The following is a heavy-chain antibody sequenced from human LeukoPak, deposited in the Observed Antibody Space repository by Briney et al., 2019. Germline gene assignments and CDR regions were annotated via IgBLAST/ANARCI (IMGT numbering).Heavy chain of an antibody. J-gene: IGHJ4*02. CDR2: ISSGSTYT. V-gene: IGHV3-21*01. CDR1: GFTFSSYG. CDR3: ARTGYGYNYFDY. Sequence: GGSLRLSCAASGFTFSSYGMNWVRQAPGKGLEWVSSISSGSTYTYYADSVKGRFTISRDNAKNSLYLQMNSLRAEDTAVYYCARTGYGYNYFDYWGQGTLVTVSS. D-gene: IGHD3-16*01.